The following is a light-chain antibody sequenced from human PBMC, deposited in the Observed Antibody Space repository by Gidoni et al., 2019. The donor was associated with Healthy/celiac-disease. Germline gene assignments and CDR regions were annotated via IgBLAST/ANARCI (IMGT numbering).Light chain of an antibody. V-gene: IGKV1-5*03. Sequence: DIQMTQSPSTLSASVGDRVTITCRASQSISSWFAWYQQKPGKAPKLLIYKASSLESGVPSRFSGSGSGTEFTLTISSLQPDDVATYYCQQYNSYSWTFGQGTKVEIK. J-gene: IGKJ1*01. CDR3: QQYNSYSWT. CDR2: KAS. CDR1: QSISSW.